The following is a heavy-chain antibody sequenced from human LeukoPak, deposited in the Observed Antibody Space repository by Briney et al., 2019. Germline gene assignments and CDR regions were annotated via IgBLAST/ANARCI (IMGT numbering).Heavy chain of an antibody. CDR1: GLTFSSYS. CDR2: ISSSSSYI. Sequence: GGSLRLSCAASGLTFSSYSMNWVRQAPGKGLEWVSSISSSSSYIYYADSVRGRFTISRDNSRNTVYLQMNSLRAEDTAVYYCAKDDRWLQFCCWGQGTLVTVSA. D-gene: IGHD5-24*01. J-gene: IGHJ4*02. V-gene: IGHV3-21*04. CDR3: AKDDRWLQFCC.